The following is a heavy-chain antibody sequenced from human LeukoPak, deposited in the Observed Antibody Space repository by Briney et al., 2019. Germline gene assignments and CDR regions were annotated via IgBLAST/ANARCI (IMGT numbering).Heavy chain of an antibody. Sequence: GGSLRLSCAASGFTFSSYGMHWVRQAPGMGLEWVAVISYDGSNKYYADSVKGRFTISRDNSKNTLYLQMNSLRAEDTAVYYCARDNWYYDSSGQYWGQGTLVTVSS. CDR1: GFTFSSYG. CDR2: ISYDGSNK. CDR3: ARDNWYYDSSGQY. V-gene: IGHV3-30*03. J-gene: IGHJ4*02. D-gene: IGHD3-22*01.